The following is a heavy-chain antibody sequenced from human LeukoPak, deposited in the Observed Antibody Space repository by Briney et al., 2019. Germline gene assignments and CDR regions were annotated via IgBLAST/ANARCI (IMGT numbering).Heavy chain of an antibody. D-gene: IGHD3-22*01. V-gene: IGHV3-7*01. CDR2: IKQDGSEK. CDR3: AKEGGDYDSSGYPYDAFDI. Sequence: GGSLRLSCAASGFTFSSYWMSWVRQAPGKGLEWVANIKQDGSEKYYVDSVKGRFTISRDNSKNTLYLQMNSLRAEDTAVYYCAKEGGDYDSSGYPYDAFDIWGQGTMVTVSS. J-gene: IGHJ3*02. CDR1: GFTFSSYW.